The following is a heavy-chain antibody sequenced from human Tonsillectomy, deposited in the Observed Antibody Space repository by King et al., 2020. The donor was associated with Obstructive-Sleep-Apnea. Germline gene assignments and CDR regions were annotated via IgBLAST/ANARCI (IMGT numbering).Heavy chain of an antibody. J-gene: IGHJ4*02. Sequence: VQLVESGAEVKKPGESLKISCKGSGYSFTSYWIGWVRQMPGKGLEWMGIIYPGDSDTRYSPSFQGQVTITADKSNSTAYLQWSSLTASDTAMYYCARTYYYGSGSKTLDYWGQGTLVTVSS. CDR2: IYPGDSDT. CDR1: GYSFTSYW. D-gene: IGHD3-10*01. V-gene: IGHV5-51*01. CDR3: ARTYYYGSGSKTLDY.